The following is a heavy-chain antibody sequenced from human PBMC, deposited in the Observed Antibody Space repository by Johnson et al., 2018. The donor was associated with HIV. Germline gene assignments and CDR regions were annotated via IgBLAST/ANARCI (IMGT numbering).Heavy chain of an antibody. CDR2: IWYDGSNK. D-gene: IGHD4-17*01. J-gene: IGHJ3*01. CDR1: GFTFSSYG. V-gene: IGHV3-30*19. CDR3: ATLTVRSRAFDL. Sequence: QMLLVESGGGVVQPGRSLRLSCAASGFTFSSYGMHWVRQAPGKGLEWVAVIWYDGSNKYYADSVKGRFTISRDNSKNTLYLQMNSLRAEDTAVYYCATLTVRSRAFDLWGQGTMLTVSS.